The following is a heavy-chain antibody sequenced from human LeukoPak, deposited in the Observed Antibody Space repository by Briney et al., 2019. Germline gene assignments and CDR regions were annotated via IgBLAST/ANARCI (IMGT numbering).Heavy chain of an antibody. CDR3: ARVLGSGWFLDR. Sequence: SETLSLTCTVSGGSISSYYWSWIRQPTGKGLEWIGYIYYSGSTNYNPSLKGRVTISVDTSKNQFSLKLSSVAAADTAVYYCARVLGSGWFLDRWGQGTLVTVSS. D-gene: IGHD6-19*01. CDR1: GGSISSYY. V-gene: IGHV4-59*01. CDR2: IYYSGST. J-gene: IGHJ5*02.